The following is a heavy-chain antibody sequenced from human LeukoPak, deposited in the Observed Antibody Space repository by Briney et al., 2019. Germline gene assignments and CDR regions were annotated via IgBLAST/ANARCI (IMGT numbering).Heavy chain of an antibody. Sequence: SETLSLTCTVSGGSISSGDYYWSWIRQPPGEGLEWIGYIYYNGSTYYNPSLKSRVTISVDTTKNQFSLKLSSVTAVDTAVYYCARRGRYYYGMDVWGQRTAVTVSS. CDR2: IYYNGST. J-gene: IGHJ6*02. V-gene: IGHV4-30-4*01. CDR3: ARRGRYYYGMDV. CDR1: GGSISSGDYY.